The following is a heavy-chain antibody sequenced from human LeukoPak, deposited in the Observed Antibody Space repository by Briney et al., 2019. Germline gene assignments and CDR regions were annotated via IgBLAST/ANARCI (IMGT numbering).Heavy chain of an antibody. CDR3: ARLPYGYSSGWYEDYFDY. Sequence: GSLRLSCAASGFTFSSYWMHWVRQAPGKGLVWVSRINSDGSSTSYADSVKGRFTISRDNAKNTLYLQMNSLRAEDTAVYYCARLPYGYSSGWYEDYFDYWGQGTLVTVSS. CDR1: GFTFSSYW. V-gene: IGHV3-74*01. D-gene: IGHD6-19*01. J-gene: IGHJ4*02. CDR2: INSDGSST.